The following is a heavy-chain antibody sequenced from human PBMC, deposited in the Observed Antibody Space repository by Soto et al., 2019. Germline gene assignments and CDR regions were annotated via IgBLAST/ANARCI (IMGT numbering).Heavy chain of an antibody. Sequence: QVQLQQWGAGLLKPSETLSLTCAVYGGSFSGYYWSWIRQPPGKGLEWIGEINHSGSTNYNPSLKRRVTISVDTSKNQFSLKLSSVTAADTAVYYCAIAAAETGDYWGQGTLVTVSS. V-gene: IGHV4-34*01. D-gene: IGHD6-13*01. CDR2: INHSGST. J-gene: IGHJ4*02. CDR1: GGSFSGYY. CDR3: AIAAAETGDY.